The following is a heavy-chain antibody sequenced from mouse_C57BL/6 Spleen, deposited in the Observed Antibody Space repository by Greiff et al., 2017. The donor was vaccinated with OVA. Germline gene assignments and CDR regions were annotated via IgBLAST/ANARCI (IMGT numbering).Heavy chain of an antibody. CDR2: INYDGSST. D-gene: IGHD2-5*01. Sequence: EVKLMESEGGLVQPGSSMKLSCTASGFTFSDYYMAWVRQVPEKGLEWVANINYDGSSTYYLDSLKSRFIFSRDNAKNIPYLQMSSLQSKDTATYYCARDSNSGLTGYFDVWGTGTTVTVSS. CDR1: GFTFSDYY. CDR3: ARDSNSGLTGYFDV. V-gene: IGHV5-16*01. J-gene: IGHJ1*03.